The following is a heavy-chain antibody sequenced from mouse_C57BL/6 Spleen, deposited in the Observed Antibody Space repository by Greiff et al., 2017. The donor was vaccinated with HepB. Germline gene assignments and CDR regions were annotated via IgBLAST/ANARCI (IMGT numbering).Heavy chain of an antibody. Sequence: EVQLMESGGDLVKPGGSLKLSCAASGFTFSSYGMSWVRQTPDKRLEWVATISSGGSYTYYPDSVKGRFTISRDNAKNTLYLQMSSLKSEDTAMYYWARQGSSGYAMDYWGQGTSVTVSS. CDR3: ARQGSSGYAMDY. CDR2: ISSGGSYT. V-gene: IGHV5-6*01. D-gene: IGHD3-2*02. CDR1: GFTFSSYG. J-gene: IGHJ4*01.